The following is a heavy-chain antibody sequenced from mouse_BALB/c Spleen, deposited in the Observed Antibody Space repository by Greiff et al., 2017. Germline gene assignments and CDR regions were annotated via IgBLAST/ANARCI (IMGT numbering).Heavy chain of an antibody. CDR3: ARERNGYDVSGFAY. CDR2: IWGDGST. Sequence: VQLQESGPGLVAPSQSLSITCTVSGFSLTGYGVNWVRQPPGKGLEWLGMIWGDGSTDYNSALKSRLSISKDNSKSQVFLKMNSLQTDDTARYYCARERNGYDVSGFAYWGQGTLVTVSA. D-gene: IGHD2-2*01. CDR1: GFSLTGYG. V-gene: IGHV2-6-7*01. J-gene: IGHJ3*01.